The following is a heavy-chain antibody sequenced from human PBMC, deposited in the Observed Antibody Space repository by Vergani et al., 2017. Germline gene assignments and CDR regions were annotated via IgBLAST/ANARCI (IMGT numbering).Heavy chain of an antibody. CDR3: ARSSYYGSGSYYYYYGMDV. CDR1: GGTFSSYT. J-gene: IGHJ6*02. V-gene: IGHV1-69*02. D-gene: IGHD3-10*01. CDR2: IIPILGIA. Sequence: QVQLVQSGAEVKKPGSSVKVSCKASGGTFSSYTISWVRQAPGQGLEWMGRIIPILGIANYAQKFQGGVTITADKSTSTAYMELSSLRSEDTAVYYCARSSYYGSGSYYYYYGMDVWGQGTTVTVSS.